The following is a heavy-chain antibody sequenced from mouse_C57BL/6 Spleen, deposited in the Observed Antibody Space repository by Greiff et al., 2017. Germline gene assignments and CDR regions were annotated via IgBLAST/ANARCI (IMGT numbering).Heavy chain of an antibody. J-gene: IGHJ2*01. V-gene: IGHV1-18*01. D-gene: IGHD3-2*02. CDR3: ALLDSSGYYY. CDR2: INPNNGGT. CDR1: GYTFTDYN. Sequence: VHVKQSGPELVKPGASVKIPCKASGYTFTDYNMDWVKQSHGKSLEWIGDINPNNGGTIYNQKFKGKATLTVDKSSSTAYMELRSLTSEDTAVYYCALLDSSGYYYWGQGTTLTVSS.